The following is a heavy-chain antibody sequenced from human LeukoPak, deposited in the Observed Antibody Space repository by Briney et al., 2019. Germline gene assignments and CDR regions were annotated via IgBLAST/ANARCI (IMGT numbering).Heavy chain of an antibody. CDR2: VYYSGST. V-gene: IGHV4-59*01. J-gene: IGHJ4*02. D-gene: IGHD1/OR15-1a*01. Sequence: SETLSLTCTVSGGSISSDSWSWIRQPPGKGLEWIGYVYYSGSTNYNPSLKSRVTISVDTSKNQFSLKLSSVTAADTAVYYCAGGPNNYYFDYWGQGTLVTVSS. CDR3: AGGPNNYYFDY. CDR1: GGSISSDS.